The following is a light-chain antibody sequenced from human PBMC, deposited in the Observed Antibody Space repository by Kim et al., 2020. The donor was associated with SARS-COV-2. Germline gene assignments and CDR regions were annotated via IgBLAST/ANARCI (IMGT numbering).Light chain of an antibody. Sequence: SSELTQDPAVSVALGQTVRITCQGDSLRRYYANWYQQRPRQAPVLVIYGKNDRPSGITDRFSGSSSGNIASLTISGTQADDEADYYCHSRDSSGAHYVFG. CDR3: HSRDSSGAHYV. J-gene: IGLJ1*01. CDR1: SLRRYY. CDR2: GKN. V-gene: IGLV3-19*01.